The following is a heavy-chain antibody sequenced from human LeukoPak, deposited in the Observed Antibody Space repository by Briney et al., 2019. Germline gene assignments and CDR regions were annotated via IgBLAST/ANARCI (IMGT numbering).Heavy chain of an antibody. V-gene: IGHV1-2*02. CDR1: GHRFTDKY. D-gene: IGHD3-10*01. CDR3: ARGGSASFDV. J-gene: IGHJ3*01. CDR2: INPKSCGA. Sequence: ASVKVSCKASGHRFTDKYIHWVRQAPGHGHECMGWINPKSCGAKYAQRIQGRVTMTGATSISTVYMELIRLTSDDTAVYDCARGGSASFDVWGQGTMVTVSS.